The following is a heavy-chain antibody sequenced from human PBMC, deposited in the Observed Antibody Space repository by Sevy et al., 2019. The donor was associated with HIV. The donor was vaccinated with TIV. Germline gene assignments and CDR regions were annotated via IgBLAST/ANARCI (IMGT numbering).Heavy chain of an antibody. Sequence: SETLSLTCTVSGGSISSGAYSWNWIRQPPGKGLEWIGYIFHTGSTYYNPSLKSRVTVSVDRSKNQFSLKMTSVTAADTAVYYCARDGGTVTTPGYFDYWGQGTLVTVSS. J-gene: IGHJ4*02. CDR1: GGSISSGAYS. D-gene: IGHD4-17*01. V-gene: IGHV4-30-2*01. CDR3: ARDGGTVTTPGYFDY. CDR2: IFHTGST.